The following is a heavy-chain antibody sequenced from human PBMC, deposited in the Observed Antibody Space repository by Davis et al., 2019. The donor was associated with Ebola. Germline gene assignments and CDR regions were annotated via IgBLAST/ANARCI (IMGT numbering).Heavy chain of an antibody. CDR2: INPRDSDA. CDR1: GYTFAQYW. Sequence: PAGSLRLSCKGSGYTFAQYWLGWVRQKPGSGLEHMGIINPRDSDARYSPSFRGQVSFSADKSIDTAYLHWDNLKESDSAVYYCARQRTTLVVAPFTIWGQGTVVTVSS. V-gene: IGHV5-51*01. D-gene: IGHD2-15*01. CDR3: ARQRTTLVVAPFTI. J-gene: IGHJ3*02.